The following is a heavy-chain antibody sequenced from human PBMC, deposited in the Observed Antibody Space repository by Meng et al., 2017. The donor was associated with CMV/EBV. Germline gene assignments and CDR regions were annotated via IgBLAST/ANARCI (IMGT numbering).Heavy chain of an antibody. D-gene: IGHD3-10*01. CDR3: ATDLIRGRGYYGLDV. Sequence: GESLKVSCKVSGYSLTELPMHWVRQAPGKGLEWMGGVDPQDGETIYAEKFRGRVTMTEDTSTDTAYMDVSSLTSEDTAVYYCATDLIRGRGYYGLDVWGQGTTVTVSS. V-gene: IGHV1-24*01. CDR1: GYSLTELP. J-gene: IGHJ6*02. CDR2: VDPQDGET.